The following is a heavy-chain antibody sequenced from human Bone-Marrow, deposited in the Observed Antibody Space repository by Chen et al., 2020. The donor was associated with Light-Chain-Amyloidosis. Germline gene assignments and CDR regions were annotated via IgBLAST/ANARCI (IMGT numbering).Heavy chain of an antibody. CDR3: ARRRDGYNFDY. V-gene: IGHV5-51*01. J-gene: IGHJ4*02. D-gene: IGHD5-12*01. CDR1: GYTFPNYW. CDR2: IYPDDSDA. Sequence: DVQLEQCGTGVKKPGESLKISCKGAGYTFPNYWIGWVRQMPGKGLEWMEGIYPDDSDARYSPSFEGQVTISADKSITTADLQWRSLKASDTAMYYCARRRDGYNFDYCGQGTLVTVSS.